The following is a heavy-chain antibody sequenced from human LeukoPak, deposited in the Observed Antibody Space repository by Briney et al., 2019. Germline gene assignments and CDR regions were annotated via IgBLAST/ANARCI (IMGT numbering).Heavy chain of an antibody. CDR3: ARSLWPEDY. V-gene: IGHV3-7*01. CDR1: GFTFSDFY. Sequence: PGGSLRLSCAVSGFTFSDFYISWVRESPGKGLEWVASINQDGTGKYYVASVKGRFTISRDNAKKSVWLQMTSLRADDTAVYYCARSLWPEDYWGQGTLVTVS. D-gene: IGHD3-16*01. J-gene: IGHJ4*02. CDR2: INQDGTGK.